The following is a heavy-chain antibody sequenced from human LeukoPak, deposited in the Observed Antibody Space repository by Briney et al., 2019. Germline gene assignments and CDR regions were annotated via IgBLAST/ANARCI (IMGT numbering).Heavy chain of an antibody. CDR3: ARVRPPGAFDI. CDR2: ISSNGGST. J-gene: IGHJ3*02. Sequence: GGSLRLSCAASGFTFSSYAMHWVRQAPGKGLEYVSAISSNGGSTYYANSVKGRFTISRDNSKNTLYLQMGSLRAEDMAVYYCARVRPPGAFDIWGQGTMATVSS. V-gene: IGHV3-64*01. CDR1: GFTFSSYA.